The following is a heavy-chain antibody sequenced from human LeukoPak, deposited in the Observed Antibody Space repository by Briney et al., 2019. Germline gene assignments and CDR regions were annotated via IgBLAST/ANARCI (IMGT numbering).Heavy chain of an antibody. CDR1: GGSVSSYY. CDR3: ARASRMITFGGVIVSSPFDY. Sequence: SETLSLTCTVSGGSVSSYYWSWIRQPPGKGLEWIGYIYYSGSTNYNPSLKSRVTISVDTSKNQFSLKLSSVTAADTAVYYCARASRMITFGGVIVSSPFDYWGQGTLVTVSS. V-gene: IGHV4-59*02. D-gene: IGHD3-16*02. CDR2: IYYSGST. J-gene: IGHJ4*02.